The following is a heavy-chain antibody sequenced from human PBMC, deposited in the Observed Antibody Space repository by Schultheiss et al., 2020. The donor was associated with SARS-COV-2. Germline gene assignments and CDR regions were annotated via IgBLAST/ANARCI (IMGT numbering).Heavy chain of an antibody. CDR2: IYYSGST. CDR1: GGSISSYY. CDR3: ARGDYGDY. D-gene: IGHD3-16*01. V-gene: IGHV4-59*12. Sequence: SQTLSLTCTVSGGSISSYYWSWIRQPPGKGLEWIGYIYYSGSTYYNPSLKSRVTMSVDTSKNQFSLKLSSVTAADTAVYYCARGDYGDYWGQGTLVTVSS. J-gene: IGHJ4*02.